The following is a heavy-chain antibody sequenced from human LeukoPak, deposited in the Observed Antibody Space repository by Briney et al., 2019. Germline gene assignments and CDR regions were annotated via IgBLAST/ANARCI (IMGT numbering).Heavy chain of an antibody. CDR3: AEDFSEFSSSSGFDY. Sequence: PGGSLRLSCAASGFTFDNYAMHWVRQVPGKGLEWVSVVSWDGGTTYVADSVKGRFTMSRDNSANSLFLEMNSLRIEDTALYYCAEDFSEFSSSSGFDYWGQGTLVTVSS. J-gene: IGHJ4*01. V-gene: IGHV3-43D*03. CDR2: VSWDGGTT. D-gene: IGHD6-6*01. CDR1: GFTFDNYA.